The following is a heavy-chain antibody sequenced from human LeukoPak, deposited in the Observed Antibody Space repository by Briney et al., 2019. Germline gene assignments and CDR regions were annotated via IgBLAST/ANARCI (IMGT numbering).Heavy chain of an antibody. D-gene: IGHD3-10*01. Sequence: SETLSLTCTVSGGSISSYYWSWIRQPAGKGLEWIGRIYTSGSTNYNPSLKSRVTMSVDTSKNQFSLKLSSVTAADTAVYYCARDSQLLGDYYFDYWGQGTLVTVSS. CDR2: IYTSGST. J-gene: IGHJ4*02. CDR1: GGSISSYY. CDR3: ARDSQLLGDYYFDY. V-gene: IGHV4-4*07.